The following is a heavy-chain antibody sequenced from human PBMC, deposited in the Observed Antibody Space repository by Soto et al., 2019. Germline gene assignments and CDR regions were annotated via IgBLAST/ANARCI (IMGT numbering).Heavy chain of an antibody. D-gene: IGHD2-2*01. V-gene: IGHV3-7*01. J-gene: IGHJ4*02. CDR2: IKQDGSEK. CDR1: GFTFSSYW. Sequence: GGSLRLSCAASGFTFSSYWMSWVRQAPGKGLEWVANIKQDGSEKYYVDSVKGRFTISRDNAKNSLYLQMNSLRAEDTAVYYCARDLGVVLVPAASDYWGQGTLVTVSS. CDR3: ARDLGVVLVPAASDY.